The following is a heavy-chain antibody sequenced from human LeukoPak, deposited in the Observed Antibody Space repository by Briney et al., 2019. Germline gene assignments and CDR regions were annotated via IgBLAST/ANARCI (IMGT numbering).Heavy chain of an antibody. D-gene: IGHD3-16*01. CDR2: NYPTGDT. CDR3: ARDLTARGSFDY. CDR1: GVSVTNYY. V-gene: IGHV4-4*07. J-gene: IGHJ4*02. Sequence: PSETLSLTCSVSGVSVTNYYWSWVRQPAGKRLEWFGRNYPTGDTIYNPSLKTRVTMSVDMSKNHLSLKLTSVTAADAAVYYCARDLTARGSFDYWGQGILVSVSS.